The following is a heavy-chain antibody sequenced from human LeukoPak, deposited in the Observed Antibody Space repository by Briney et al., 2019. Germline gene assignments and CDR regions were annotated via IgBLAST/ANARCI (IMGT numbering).Heavy chain of an antibody. CDR2: ISSSGRNT. CDR3: AKRDRPCSGDCSAPYYFDY. V-gene: IGHV3-23*01. CDR1: GFTFSSYA. D-gene: IGHD2-21*02. Sequence: PGGSLRLSCAASGFTFSSYAMSWVRQAPGKGLEWVSSISSSGRNTYYSDCVKGRFTISRDNSKNTLYLQISSLRAEDTAVYYCAKRDRPCSGDCSAPYYFDYWGQGTLVTVSS. J-gene: IGHJ4*02.